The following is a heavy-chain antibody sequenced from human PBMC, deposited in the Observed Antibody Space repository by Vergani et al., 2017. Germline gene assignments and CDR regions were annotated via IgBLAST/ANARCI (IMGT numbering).Heavy chain of an antibody. J-gene: IGHJ4*02. Sequence: QVQLQESGPGLVKPSETLSLTCTVSGGSISSSSYYWGWIRQPPGKGLEWIGSIYYSGSTNYNPSLKSRVTISVDTSKNQFSLKLSSVTAADTAVYYCARGGVAVPFDYWGQGTLVTVSS. CDR1: GGSISSSSYY. CDR3: ARGGVAVPFDY. V-gene: IGHV4-39*07. CDR2: IYYSGST. D-gene: IGHD6-19*01.